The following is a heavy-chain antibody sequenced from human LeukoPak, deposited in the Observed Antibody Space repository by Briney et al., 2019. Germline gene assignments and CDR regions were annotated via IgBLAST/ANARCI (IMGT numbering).Heavy chain of an antibody. CDR1: GGSISSSSYY. D-gene: IGHD3-22*01. Sequence: PSETLSLTCTVSGGSISSSSYYWGWIRQPPGKGLEWIGEINHSGSTNYNPSLKSRVTISVDTSKNQFSLKLSSVTAADTAVYYCARVINYYYMDVWGKGTTVTVSS. V-gene: IGHV4-39*07. CDR3: ARVINYYYMDV. J-gene: IGHJ6*03. CDR2: INHSGST.